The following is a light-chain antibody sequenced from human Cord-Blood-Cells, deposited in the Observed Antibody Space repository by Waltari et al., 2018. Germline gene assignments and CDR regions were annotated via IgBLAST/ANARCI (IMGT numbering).Light chain of an antibody. CDR2: AAS. J-gene: IGKJ1*01. CDR1: QSISSY. V-gene: IGKV1-39*01. Sequence: DIQMTPSLSSLSSSVGDRVTITCRASQSISSYLNWYQQKPGKAPKLLIYAASSLQSGVPSRFSGSGSGTDFTLTISSLQPEDFATYYCQQSYSTRWTFGQGTKVEIK. CDR3: QQSYSTRWT.